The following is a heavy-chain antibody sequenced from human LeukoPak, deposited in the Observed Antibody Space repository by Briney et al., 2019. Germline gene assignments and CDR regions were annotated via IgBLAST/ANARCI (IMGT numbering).Heavy chain of an antibody. D-gene: IGHD2-15*01. CDR2: IYTSGST. J-gene: IGHJ4*02. Sequence: SETLSLTCTVSGCSISSYYWSWIRQPAGKGLEWIGRIYTSGSTNYHPSLKSRVTMSVDTSKNQFSLKLSSVTATDTAVYYCARSKRRVAATHIDYWGQGTLVTVSS. CDR3: ARSKRRVAATHIDY. CDR1: GCSISSYY. V-gene: IGHV4-4*07.